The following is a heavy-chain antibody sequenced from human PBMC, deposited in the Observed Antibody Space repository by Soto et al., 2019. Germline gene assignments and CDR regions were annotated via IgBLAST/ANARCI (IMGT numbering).Heavy chain of an antibody. V-gene: IGHV3-7*03. J-gene: IGHJ4*02. CDR3: ARDLPGYCSTTNCYYYFDF. CDR1: GFTFTSYS. D-gene: IGHD2-2*01. CDR2: IRQDGHEK. Sequence: GGSLRLSCAVSGFTFTSYSMSWVRQAPGEGLEWVANIRQDGHEKYYVDSVRGRFTISRDNAQNSLYLQMDSLRAEDTAMYYCARDLPGYCSTTNCYYYFDFWGQGTLVTVSS.